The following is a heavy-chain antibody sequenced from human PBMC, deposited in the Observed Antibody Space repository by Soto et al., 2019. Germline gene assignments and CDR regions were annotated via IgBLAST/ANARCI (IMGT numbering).Heavy chain of an antibody. V-gene: IGHV3-23*01. J-gene: IGHJ4*02. CDR3: AKGYYYGSGSYPYYFDY. D-gene: IGHD3-10*01. Sequence: EVQLLESGGGLVQPGGSLRLSCAASGFTLSSYAMSWVRQAPGKGLEWVSAISGSGGSTYYADSVKGRFTISRDNSKNTLYLQMNSLRAEDTAVYYCAKGYYYGSGSYPYYFDYWGQGTLVTVSS. CDR1: GFTLSSYA. CDR2: ISGSGGST.